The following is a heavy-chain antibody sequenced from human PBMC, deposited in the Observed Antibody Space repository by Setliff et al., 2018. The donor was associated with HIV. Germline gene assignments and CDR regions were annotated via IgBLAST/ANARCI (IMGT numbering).Heavy chain of an antibody. D-gene: IGHD6-6*01. Sequence: SETLSLTCSVSGGSIEFSSYYWGWIRQPPGKGLEWIGSVYYSGSTYYNPSLKSRVTISVDTSKNQFSLTLNSVTAADTAVYYCARGPAGRLVFLSYWGQGTLVTVSS. CDR1: GGSIEFSSYY. J-gene: IGHJ4*02. CDR2: VYYSGST. CDR3: ARGPAGRLVFLSY. V-gene: IGHV4-39*07.